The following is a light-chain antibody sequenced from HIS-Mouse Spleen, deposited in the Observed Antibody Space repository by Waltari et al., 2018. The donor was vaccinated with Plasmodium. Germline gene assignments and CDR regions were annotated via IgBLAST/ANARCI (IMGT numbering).Light chain of an antibody. V-gene: IGKV4-1*01. CDR1: QSVLYSSNNKNY. J-gene: IGKJ4*01. CDR3: QQYYSTPLT. CDR2: WAS. Sequence: DIVMTPSPDSLAVSLGERATINCKSSQSVLYSSNNKNYLAWYQQKPGQPPKLLISWASTRESGVPDRFSGSGSGTDFTLTISSLQAEDVAVYYCQQYYSTPLTFGGGTKVEIK.